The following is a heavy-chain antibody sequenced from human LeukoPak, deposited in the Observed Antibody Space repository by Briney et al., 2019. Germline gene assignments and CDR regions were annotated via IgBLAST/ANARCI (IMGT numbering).Heavy chain of an antibody. CDR3: ARHGGLVRGAYDAFDI. CDR1: GGSISSYY. V-gene: IGHV4-59*08. Sequence: PSETLSLTCTVSGGSISSYYWSWIRQPPGKGLEWIGYIYYSGSSNYNPPLKSGITMSVDTSKNQFSLKLSSVTAADTAVYYCARHGGLVRGAYDAFDIWGQGTMVTDSS. J-gene: IGHJ3*02. CDR2: IYYSGSS. D-gene: IGHD3-10*01.